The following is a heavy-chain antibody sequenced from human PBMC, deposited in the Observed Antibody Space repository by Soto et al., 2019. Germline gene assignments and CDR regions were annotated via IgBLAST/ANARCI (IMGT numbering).Heavy chain of an antibody. CDR3: ARVPSPFDYYYAMDV. CDR1: GHSISSCNKY. D-gene: IGHD3-16*01. CDR2: IFSSGTT. V-gene: IGHV4-30-4*01. Sequence: PLSLTCTVSGHSISSCNKYWIWIRQSPGKGLEWIGYIFSSGTTYYNPSLKSRLTMSLDTSQNQFSLRLASVTDADSAVYYCARVPSPFDYYYAMDVWGQGTTVTVYS. J-gene: IGHJ6*02.